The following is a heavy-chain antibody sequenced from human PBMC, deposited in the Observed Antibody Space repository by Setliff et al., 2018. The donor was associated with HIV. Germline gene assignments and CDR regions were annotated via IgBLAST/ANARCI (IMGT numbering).Heavy chain of an antibody. J-gene: IGHJ3*02. CDR1: GFTFSSYT. V-gene: IGHV3-21*04. CDR3: AREEERYYDSSGHDAFDI. Sequence: GSLRLSCAASGFTFSSYTMNWVRQAPGKGLEWVSSISSSSYYIYYADSVKGRFSVSRDNAKNSLYLQMNSLRAEDTAVYYCAREEERYYDSSGHDAFDIWGQGTMVTVSS. CDR2: ISSSSYYI. D-gene: IGHD3-22*01.